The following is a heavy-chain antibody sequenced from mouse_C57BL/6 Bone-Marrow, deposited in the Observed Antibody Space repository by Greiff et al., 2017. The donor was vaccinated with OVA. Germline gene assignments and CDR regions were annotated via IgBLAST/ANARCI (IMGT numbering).Heavy chain of an antibody. Sequence: QVQLQQPGAELVKPGASVKLSCKASGYTFTSYWMQWVKQRPGQGLEWIGEIDPSDSYTNYNQKFKGKATLTVDTSSSTAYMQLSSLTSEDSAVYYCARRNYSNPYYFDYWGQGTTLTVSS. CDR3: ARRNYSNPYYFDY. CDR2: IDPSDSYT. CDR1: GYTFTSYW. D-gene: IGHD2-5*01. J-gene: IGHJ2*01. V-gene: IGHV1-50*01.